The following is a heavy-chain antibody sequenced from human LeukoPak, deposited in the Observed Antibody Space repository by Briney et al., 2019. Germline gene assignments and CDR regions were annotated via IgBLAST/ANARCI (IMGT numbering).Heavy chain of an antibody. CDR3: ARERGGDYAYSTYNWFDP. Sequence: SETLSLTCTVSGGSISSNSYYWGWIRQPPGKGLEWIGSIYYSGSTYYNPSLKSRVTIAVDTSKNHSSLKLSSVTAADTAVYYCARERGGDYAYSTYNWFDPWGQGTLVTVSS. V-gene: IGHV4-39*02. CDR1: GGSISSNSYY. J-gene: IGHJ5*02. D-gene: IGHD4-17*01. CDR2: IYYSGST.